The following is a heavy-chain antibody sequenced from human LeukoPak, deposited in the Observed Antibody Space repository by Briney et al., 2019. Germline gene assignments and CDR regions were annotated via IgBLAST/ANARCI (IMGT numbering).Heavy chain of an antibody. CDR3: AKDPIPYYYGSGSYFVN. D-gene: IGHD3-10*01. Sequence: GGSLRLSCAASGFTFSSYAMSWVRQAPGKGLEWVSAISGSGGSTYYADSVKGRFTISRDNSKNTLYLQMSSLRAEDTAVYYCAKDPIPYYYGSGSYFVNWGQGTLVTVSS. V-gene: IGHV3-23*01. J-gene: IGHJ4*02. CDR1: GFTFSSYA. CDR2: ISGSGGST.